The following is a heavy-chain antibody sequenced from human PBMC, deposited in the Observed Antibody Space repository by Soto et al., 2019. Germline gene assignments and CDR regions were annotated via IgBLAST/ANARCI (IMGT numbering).Heavy chain of an antibody. J-gene: IGHJ6*02. CDR3: ASAQYYVFCSGYYTGDYYYYYGMDG. D-gene: IGHD3-3*01. CDR2: IYYSGST. V-gene: IGHV4-61*01. CDR1: GGSVSSGSYY. Sequence: SETLSLTCTVSGGSVSSGSYYWSWIRQPPGRGLEWIGYIYYSGSTNYNPSLKSRVTISVDTSKNQFSLKLSSVTAGVTALYYCASAQYYVFCSGYYTGDYYYYYGMDGWGQVTTVTVSS.